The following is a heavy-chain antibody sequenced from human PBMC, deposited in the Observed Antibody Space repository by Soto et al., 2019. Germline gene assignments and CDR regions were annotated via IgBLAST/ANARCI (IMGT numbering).Heavy chain of an antibody. CDR2: IYYSGST. Sequence: PSETLSLTCTVSGGSIISSSYYWGWIRQPPGKGLEWIGSIYYSGSTYYNPSLKSRVTISVDTSKNQFSLKLSSVTAADTAVYYCARQGVPAAIDYWGQGTLVT. V-gene: IGHV4-39*01. J-gene: IGHJ4*02. CDR3: ARQGVPAAIDY. D-gene: IGHD2-2*01. CDR1: GGSIISSSYY.